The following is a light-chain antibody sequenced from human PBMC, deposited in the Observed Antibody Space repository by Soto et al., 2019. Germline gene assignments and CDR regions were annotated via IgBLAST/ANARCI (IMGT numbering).Light chain of an antibody. CDR2: GVS. V-gene: IGKV3-20*01. Sequence: EIVLTQSPDTLSLSPGARAPLSCRASQTVTSGYLAWYQQKPGQAPRLLIYGVSTGATGIPDRFSGSGSGTDFTLTISRLEPEDFAVYYCQQYNNWPLSFGGGTKVDIK. CDR1: QTVTSGY. CDR3: QQYNNWPLS. J-gene: IGKJ4*01.